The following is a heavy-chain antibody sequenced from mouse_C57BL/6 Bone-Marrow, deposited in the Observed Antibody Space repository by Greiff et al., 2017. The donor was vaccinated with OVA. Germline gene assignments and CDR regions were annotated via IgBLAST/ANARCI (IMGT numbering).Heavy chain of an antibody. Sequence: EVKLMESGGDLVKPGGSLKLSCAASGFTFSSYGMSWVRQTPDKRLEWVATISSGGSYTYYPDSVKGRFTISRDNAKNTLYLQMSSLKSEDTAMYYCARQTYYFSYWGQGTTLTVSS. CDR3: ARQTYYFSY. V-gene: IGHV5-6*01. CDR2: ISSGGSYT. J-gene: IGHJ2*01. CDR1: GFTFSSYG.